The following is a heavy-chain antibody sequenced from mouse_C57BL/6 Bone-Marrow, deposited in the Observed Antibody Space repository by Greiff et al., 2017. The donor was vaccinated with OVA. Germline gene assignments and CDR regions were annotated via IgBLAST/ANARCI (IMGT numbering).Heavy chain of an antibody. D-gene: IGHD1-1*01. CDR2: IDPSDSYT. Sequence: QVQLQQPGAELVMPGASVKLSCKASGYTFTSYWMHWVKQRPGQGLEWIGEIDPSDSYTNYNQKFKGKSTLTVDKSSSTAYMQLSSLTFEDSAVYYCARGTTVVATDYFDYWGQGTTLTVSS. V-gene: IGHV1-69*01. CDR1: GYTFTSYW. J-gene: IGHJ2*01. CDR3: ARGTTVVATDYFDY.